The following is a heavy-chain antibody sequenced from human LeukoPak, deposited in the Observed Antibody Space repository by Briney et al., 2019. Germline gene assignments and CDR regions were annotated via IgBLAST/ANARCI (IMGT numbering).Heavy chain of an antibody. CDR1: GGSISSCY. Sequence: SETLSLTCTVSGGSISSCYWSWIRQPPGKGLEWIGYISDTGSTNYNPSLKSRVTISIDTSKNQFSLKLSSVTAADTAVYYCARGYSSSWNYFDYWGQGTLVTVSS. D-gene: IGHD6-13*01. CDR3: ARGYSSSWNYFDY. J-gene: IGHJ4*02. CDR2: ISDTGST. V-gene: IGHV4-59*01.